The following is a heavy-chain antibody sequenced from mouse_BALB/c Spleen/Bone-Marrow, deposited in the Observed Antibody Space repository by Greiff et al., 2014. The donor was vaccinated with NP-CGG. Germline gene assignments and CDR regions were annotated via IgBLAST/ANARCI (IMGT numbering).Heavy chain of an antibody. Sequence: VQLQQSGPELVKPGVSVKMSCKASGYTFTGYVMHWVKQKHGKGLEWIGYISHYCGGTRYNEKFKGKATLTSDKSSSTAYMELSMLTSEDSAVYYCAREGGLRRGDYYVMDYWGQGTSVTVSS. J-gene: IGHJ4*01. CDR1: GYTFTGYV. CDR3: AREGGLRRGDYYVMDY. CDR2: ISHYCGGT. V-gene: IGHV1-14*01. D-gene: IGHD2-4*01.